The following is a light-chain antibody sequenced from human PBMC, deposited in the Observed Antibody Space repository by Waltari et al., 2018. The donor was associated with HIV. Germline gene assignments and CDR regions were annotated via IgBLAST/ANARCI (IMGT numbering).Light chain of an antibody. Sequence: DIVMTQSPDSLAVSLGERATINCKSSQNVLYSSNNKNYLAWYQQKPRQPPKLLIYWASTRASGVPERFSGSGSGTDFTLTISSLQAEDVAIYYCQQYLNTPWTFGQGTKVVVK. CDR3: QQYLNTPWT. CDR2: WAS. CDR1: QNVLYSSNNKNY. J-gene: IGKJ1*01. V-gene: IGKV4-1*01.